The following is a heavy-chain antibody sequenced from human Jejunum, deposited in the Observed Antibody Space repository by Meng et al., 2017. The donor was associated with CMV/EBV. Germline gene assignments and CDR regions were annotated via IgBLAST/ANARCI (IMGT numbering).Heavy chain of an antibody. CDR3: AHFVGGYYPSRPDY. CDR2: QYRGDEK. CDR1: GFSPSTGGDG. D-gene: IGHD1-26*01. Sequence: QMTSNPSATTLVKPTTAPAPTCPFPGFSPSTGGDGLCLLRQPPRTALEGPELQYRGDEKRYSQPLNSRLTIAKDTSKHEVVLTFPNLGPIDTGTYYCAHFVGGYYPSRPDYWGQGTLVTVSS. J-gene: IGHJ4*02. V-gene: IGHV2-5*02.